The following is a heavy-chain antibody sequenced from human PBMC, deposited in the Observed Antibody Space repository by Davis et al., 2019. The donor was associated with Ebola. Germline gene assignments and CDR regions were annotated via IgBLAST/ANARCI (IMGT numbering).Heavy chain of an antibody. V-gene: IGHV1-3*01. CDR2: INVAKGNT. D-gene: IGHD1-26*01. J-gene: IGHJ4*02. CDR1: GYTFTTYA. CDR3: ARTFVGGWLFDY. Sequence: AASVKVSCKASGYTFTTYAMNWLRQAPGQRLEWMGLINVAKGNTKYSQKFQGRVTMTRDTSAGTAYMEMNSLTSEDTAVYYCARTFVGGWLFDYWGQGTLVTVSS.